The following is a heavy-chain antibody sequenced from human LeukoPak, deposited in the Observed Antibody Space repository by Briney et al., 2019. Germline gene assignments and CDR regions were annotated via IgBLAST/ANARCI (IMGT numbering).Heavy chain of an antibody. J-gene: IGHJ4*02. D-gene: IGHD5-12*01. CDR3: ARGFDSKSTYFDY. V-gene: IGHV4-59*01. CDR1: GVSISSCY. Sequence: KPSETLSLSCTVSGVSISSCYWNWIRQPPGKGLEWIGYISYSGSTNYNPSLKSRVTISLDTYKNQFSLKLRSVTAADTAVYYCARGFDSKSTYFDYWGQGTLVTVSS. CDR2: ISYSGST.